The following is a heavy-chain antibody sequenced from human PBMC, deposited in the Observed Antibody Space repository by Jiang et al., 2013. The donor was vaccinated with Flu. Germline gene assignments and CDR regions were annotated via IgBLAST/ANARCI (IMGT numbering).Heavy chain of an antibody. CDR3: ARNLWPPVRGVMISWFDP. J-gene: IGHJ5*02. V-gene: IGHV4-39*01. D-gene: IGHD3-10*01. CDR2: IYYSGST. Sequence: LLKPSETLSLTCTVSGGSISSSSYYWGWIRQPPGKGLEWIGSIYYSGSTYYNPSLKSRVTISVDTSKNQFSLKLSSVTAADTAVYYCARNLWPPVRGVMISWFDPWGQGTLVTVSS. CDR1: GGSISSSSYY.